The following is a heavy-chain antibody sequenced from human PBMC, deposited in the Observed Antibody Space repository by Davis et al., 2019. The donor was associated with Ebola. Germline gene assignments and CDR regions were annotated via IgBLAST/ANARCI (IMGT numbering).Heavy chain of an antibody. CDR2: IYHSESS. J-gene: IGHJ4*02. CDR3: ARQTGLAAAGRGVDY. CDR1: GGSISSSY. Sequence: MPSETLSLTCTVSGGSISSSYWSWIRQPPGKGLEWIGYIYHSESSNYNPPLKSRVTISVDTSKNQFSLKLSSVTAADTAVYYCARQTGLAAAGRGVDYWGQGTLVTVSS. D-gene: IGHD6-13*01. V-gene: IGHV4-59*08.